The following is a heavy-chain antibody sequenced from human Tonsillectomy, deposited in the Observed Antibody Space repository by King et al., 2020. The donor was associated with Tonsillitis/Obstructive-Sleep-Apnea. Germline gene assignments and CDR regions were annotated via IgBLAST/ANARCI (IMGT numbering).Heavy chain of an antibody. Sequence: QLVQSGAEVKKPGASVKVSCKASGYTFTNYGINWVRQAPGQGLEWMGWISAYNGDTNYAQKVQGRVTMTTDTSTSTAYMELRSLRSDDTAVYYCARDPLSYYDFWSGYSYDFDYWGQGTLVTVSS. J-gene: IGHJ4*02. V-gene: IGHV1-18*01. CDR1: GYTFTNYG. D-gene: IGHD3-3*01. CDR3: ARDPLSYYDFWSGYSYDFDY. CDR2: ISAYNGDT.